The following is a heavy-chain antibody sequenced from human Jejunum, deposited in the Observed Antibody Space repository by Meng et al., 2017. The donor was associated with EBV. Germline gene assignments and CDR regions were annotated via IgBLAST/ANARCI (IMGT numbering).Heavy chain of an antibody. CDR2: IFHIGTT. V-gene: IGHV4-4*02. CDR3: ARDGGPSGSYAYWFDP. Sequence: QLQGPGPGLVKPLGTLSLTCAVSGGSISSSNWWSWVRQPPGKGPEWIGEIFHIGTTNYNPTLKSRVTMSVDKSKNHFSLKLTSVTAADTAVYYCARDGGPSGSYAYWFDPWGQGTLVTVSS. CDR1: GGSISSSNW. D-gene: IGHD1-26*01. J-gene: IGHJ5*02.